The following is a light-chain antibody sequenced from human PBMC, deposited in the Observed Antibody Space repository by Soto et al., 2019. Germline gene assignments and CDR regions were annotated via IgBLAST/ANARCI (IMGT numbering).Light chain of an antibody. CDR2: GAS. CDR3: QQFGSSPLFT. CDR1: QSVSSSY. Sequence: EIVLTQSPGTLSLSPGERATLYCRASQSVSSSYLDWYQQKPGQAPRLLIYGASSRATGIPDRFSGSGSGTDFTLTISRLEPEDFAVYYCQQFGSSPLFTFGPGTKVDVK. J-gene: IGKJ3*01. V-gene: IGKV3-20*01.